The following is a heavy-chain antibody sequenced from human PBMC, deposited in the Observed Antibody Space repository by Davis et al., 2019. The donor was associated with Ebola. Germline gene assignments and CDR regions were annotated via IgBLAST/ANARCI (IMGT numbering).Heavy chain of an antibody. CDR3: ARGDSRWSNWYFDL. Sequence: GESPKTPCAASRFTFSTYWMHWVRQAPGKGLEWVANMKPDGSDKNYVDSVKGRFTISRDNAENSLYLQMNSLRVEDTAVYYCARGDSRWSNWYFDLWGRGTLVTVSS. CDR2: MKPDGSDK. D-gene: IGHD2-15*01. V-gene: IGHV3-7*03. CDR1: RFTFSTYW. J-gene: IGHJ2*01.